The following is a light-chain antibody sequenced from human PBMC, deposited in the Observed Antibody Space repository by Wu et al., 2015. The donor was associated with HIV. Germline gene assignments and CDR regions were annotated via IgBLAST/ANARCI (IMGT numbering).Light chain of an antibody. CDR2: KAS. J-gene: IGKJ2*01. CDR3: LQDYNYPPT. CDR1: QSISSW. V-gene: IGKV1-5*03. Sequence: DIQMTQSPSTLSASVGDRVTITCRASQSISSWLARYQQKPGKAPKLLIYKASNLEIGVPSRFSGSGSGTEFTLTISSLQPEDFATYYCLQDYNYPPTFGQGTKLEIK.